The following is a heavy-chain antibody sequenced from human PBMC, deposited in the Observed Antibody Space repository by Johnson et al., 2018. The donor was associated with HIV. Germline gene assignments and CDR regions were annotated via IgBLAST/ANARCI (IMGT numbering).Heavy chain of an antibody. CDR2: ISNSGSTI. Sequence: QVQLVESGGGLVKPGGSLRLSCAASGFTFSDYYMSWIRQAPAKGLEWISYISNSGSTIYYADSVKGRFTISRDNSKNTLYLQMNSLRAEDTAVYYCASALGTWGAFDIWGQGTMVTVSA. J-gene: IGHJ3*02. CDR1: GFTFSDYY. V-gene: IGHV3-11*04. D-gene: IGHD6-13*01. CDR3: ASALGTWGAFDI.